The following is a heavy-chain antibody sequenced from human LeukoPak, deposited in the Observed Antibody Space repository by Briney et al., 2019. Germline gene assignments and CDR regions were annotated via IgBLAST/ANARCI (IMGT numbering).Heavy chain of an antibody. CDR3: ANDVANGGNSDY. V-gene: IGHV3-30*18. CDR1: GFTFSSYG. D-gene: IGHD4-23*01. Sequence: GGSLRLSCAASGFTFSSYGMHWVRQAPGKGLEWVAVISYDGSNKYYADSVKGRFTISRDNSKNTLYLQMNSLRDEDTAVYYCANDVANGGNSDYWGQGTLVTVSS. J-gene: IGHJ4*02. CDR2: ISYDGSNK.